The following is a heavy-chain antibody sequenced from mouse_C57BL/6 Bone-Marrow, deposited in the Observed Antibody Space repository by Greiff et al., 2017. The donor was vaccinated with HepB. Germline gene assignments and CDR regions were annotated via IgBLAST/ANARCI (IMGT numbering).Heavy chain of an antibody. CDR2: INSDGGST. Sequence: EVKLQESGGGLVQPGESLKLSCESNEYEFPSHDMSWVRKTPEKRLELVAAINSDGGSTYYPYTMASRCIISRDNTQKPPYLQMSSLRSEDTALYYWRYYYAMDYWGQGPSVTVSS. CDR1: EYEFPSHD. J-gene: IGHJ4*01. V-gene: IGHV5-2*01. CDR3: RYYYAMDY.